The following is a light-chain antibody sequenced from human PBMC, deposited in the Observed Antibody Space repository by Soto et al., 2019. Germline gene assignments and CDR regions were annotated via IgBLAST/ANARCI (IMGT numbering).Light chain of an antibody. V-gene: IGKV3-15*01. CDR2: GES. J-gene: IGKJ5*01. Sequence: ERVMTQSPATLFVSPGERATLSCRASQSVSSNLAWYQQKTGQAPRIVIYGESTRATAIPHRLSGSGSGTELTLTISRLQSEDFAVYYCQQYDNWPITCGQGTRLEIK. CDR1: QSVSSN. CDR3: QQYDNWPIT.